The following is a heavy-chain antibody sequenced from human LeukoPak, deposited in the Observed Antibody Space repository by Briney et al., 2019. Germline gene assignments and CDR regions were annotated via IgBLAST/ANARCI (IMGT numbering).Heavy chain of an antibody. V-gene: IGHV4-34*01. J-gene: IGHJ4*02. CDR2: INHSGST. Sequence: PAETLSLTCAVYGGSFSGYYWSWIRQPPGKGLEWIGEINHSGSTNYNPSLKSRVTISVDTYKNHFSLKLSSVTAADTAVYCCARGTRWLQPRFQYWGQGTLVTVSS. D-gene: IGHD5-24*01. CDR1: GGSFSGYY. CDR3: ARGTRWLQPRFQY.